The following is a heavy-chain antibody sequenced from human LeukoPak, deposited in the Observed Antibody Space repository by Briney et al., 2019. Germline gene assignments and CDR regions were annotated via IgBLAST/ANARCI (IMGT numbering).Heavy chain of an antibody. CDR2: ISYDGSNK. D-gene: IGHD2-15*01. Sequence: GRSLRLSCAASGFTFSTYAMHWVRQAPGKGLEWVAAISYDGSNKYYADSVKGRFTISRDNSKNTLFLQMNSLRAEDTAVYYCARKTPRFGDYDYWGQGTLVTVSS. V-gene: IGHV3-30-3*01. CDR1: GFTFSTYA. J-gene: IGHJ4*02. CDR3: ARKTPRFGDYDY.